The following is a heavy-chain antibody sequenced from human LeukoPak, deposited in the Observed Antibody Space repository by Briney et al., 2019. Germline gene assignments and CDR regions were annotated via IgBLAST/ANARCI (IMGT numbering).Heavy chain of an antibody. CDR2: ISSSSSTI. V-gene: IGHV3-48*01. CDR1: GFTFSTYS. D-gene: IGHD6-19*01. CDR3: ATKSGWYFDY. Sequence: GGSLRLSCAASGFTFSTYSMNWVRQAPGKGLEWVSYISSSSSTIYYADSVRGRFTISRDNAKNSLYLQMNSLRAEDTAVYYCATKSGWYFDYWGQGTLVTVSS. J-gene: IGHJ4*02.